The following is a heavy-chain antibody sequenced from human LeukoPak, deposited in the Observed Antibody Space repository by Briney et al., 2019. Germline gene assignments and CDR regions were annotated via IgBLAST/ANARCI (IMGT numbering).Heavy chain of an antibody. D-gene: IGHD5-18*01. V-gene: IGHV3-48*03. CDR1: GFTFSNFE. CDR2: INTGSSPI. Sequence: PGGSLRLSCVASGFTFSNFEMSWVRQAPGKGLEWVSYINTGSSPIYYADPVKGRFTISRDNAKNSLYLQMNSLRPEDTALYYCVRGYSSLVSRNWFDPWGQGTLVTVSS. CDR3: VRGYSSLVSRNWFDP. J-gene: IGHJ5*02.